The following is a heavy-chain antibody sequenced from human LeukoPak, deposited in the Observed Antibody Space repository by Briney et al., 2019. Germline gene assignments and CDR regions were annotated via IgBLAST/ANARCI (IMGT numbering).Heavy chain of an antibody. Sequence: GGSLRLSCAASGFTFDDYGMSWVRQAPGKGLEWVSGINWNGGSTGYANSVKGRFTISRDNAKKSLYLQMNSLRAEDTAVYYCARGRYDSSGYYPIFDFWGQGTLVTVSS. CDR1: GFTFDDYG. CDR3: ARGRYDSSGYYPIFDF. V-gene: IGHV3-20*04. D-gene: IGHD3-22*01. J-gene: IGHJ4*02. CDR2: INWNGGST.